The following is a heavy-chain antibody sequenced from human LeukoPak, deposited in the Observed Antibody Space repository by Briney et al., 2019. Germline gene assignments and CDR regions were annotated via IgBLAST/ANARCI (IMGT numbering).Heavy chain of an antibody. J-gene: IGHJ4*02. CDR1: GFTVSINF. Sequence: GGSLRLSCAASGFTVSINFMNWVRQAPGKGLEWVSSISSSSSYIYYADSVKGRFTISRDNAKNSLYLQMNSLRAEDTAVYYCARAVAAAGTGFDYWGQGTLVTVSS. CDR3: ARAVAAAGTGFDY. D-gene: IGHD6-13*01. V-gene: IGHV3-21*01. CDR2: ISSSSSYI.